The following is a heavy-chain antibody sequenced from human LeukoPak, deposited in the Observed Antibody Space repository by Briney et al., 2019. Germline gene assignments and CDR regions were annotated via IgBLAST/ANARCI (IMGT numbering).Heavy chain of an antibody. D-gene: IGHD1-1*01. V-gene: IGHV3-48*04. J-gene: IGHJ4*02. Sequence: GGSLRLSCAASGFTFNIYSMNWVRQAPGKGLEWVSFITSSGTSIFYADSVKGRFTISRDNAKNSLYLQMNSLRAEDTAVYYCARSTTTSLFDYWGQGTLVSVPS. CDR1: GFTFNIYS. CDR3: ARSTTTSLFDY. CDR2: ITSSGTSI.